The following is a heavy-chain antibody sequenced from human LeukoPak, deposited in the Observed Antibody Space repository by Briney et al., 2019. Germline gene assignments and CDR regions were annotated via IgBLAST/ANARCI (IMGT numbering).Heavy chain of an antibody. Sequence: GGSLRLSCAASGFTFSSYSMNWVRQAPGKGLEWVSFISSSSSYIYYADSVKGRFTISRDNAKNSLYLQMNSLRAEDTALYYCAKDIAAAGTSGGYMDVWGKGTTVTISS. CDR2: ISSSSSYI. V-gene: IGHV3-21*04. J-gene: IGHJ6*03. CDR1: GFTFSSYS. CDR3: AKDIAAAGTSGGYMDV. D-gene: IGHD6-13*01.